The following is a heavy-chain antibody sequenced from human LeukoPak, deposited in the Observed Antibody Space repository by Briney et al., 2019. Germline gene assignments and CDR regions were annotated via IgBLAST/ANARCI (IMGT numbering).Heavy chain of an antibody. D-gene: IGHD1-1*01. CDR1: GFTFSSYG. J-gene: IGHJ4*02. CDR3: SRITTNGYFEY. Sequence: GGSLRLSCAASGFTFSSYGMHWVRQAPGKGLEWVAVIWYDGSNKYYADSVKGRFTISRDNSKNTLYLQMNSLRAEDTAVYFCSRITTNGYFEYWGQGALVTVSS. V-gene: IGHV3-33*01. CDR2: IWYDGSNK.